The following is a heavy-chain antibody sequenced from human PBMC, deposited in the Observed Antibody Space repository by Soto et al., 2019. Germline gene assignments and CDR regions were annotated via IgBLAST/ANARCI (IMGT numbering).Heavy chain of an antibody. Sequence: PGGSLRLSCAASGFTVSSNYMSWVRQAPGKGLEWVSVIYSGGSTYYADSVKGRFTISRDNSKNTLYLQMNSLRAEDTAVYYCARDSYVVEWLRPGGMDVWGQGTTVTVSS. CDR3: ARDSYVVEWLRPGGMDV. J-gene: IGHJ6*02. CDR1: GFTVSSNY. V-gene: IGHV3-53*01. D-gene: IGHD5-12*01. CDR2: IYSGGST.